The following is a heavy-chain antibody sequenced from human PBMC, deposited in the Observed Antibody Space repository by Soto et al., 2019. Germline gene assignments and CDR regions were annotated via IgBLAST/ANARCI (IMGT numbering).Heavy chain of an antibody. Sequence: SGPTLVNPTQTLTLTCTFSGFSLSTSGVGVGWIRQPPGKALEWLALIYWDDDKRYSPSLKSRLTIPKDTSKNQVVLTMTNIEPVDTATFYCAFRGRFTIFGVVIWDYLAYGGKGTLVPVSP. D-gene: IGHD3-3*01. CDR2: IYWDDDK. V-gene: IGHV2-5*02. J-gene: IGHJ4*02. CDR3: AFRGRFTIFGVVIWDYLAY. CDR1: GFSLSTSGVG.